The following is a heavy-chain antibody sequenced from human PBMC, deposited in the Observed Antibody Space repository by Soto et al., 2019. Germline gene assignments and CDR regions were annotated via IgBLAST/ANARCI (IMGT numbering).Heavy chain of an antibody. D-gene: IGHD5-12*01. CDR3: ARDRRGYSGYGMDV. V-gene: IGHV4-31*03. CDR2: IYYSGST. CDR1: GGCISSGGYY. J-gene: IGHJ6*02. Sequence: SLSLTCTVCGGCISSGGYYWSGIRQHPGKGLEWIGYIYYSGSTYYNPSLKSRVTISVDTSKNQFSLKLSSVTAADTAVHYCARDRRGYSGYGMDVWGQRTTVTVSS.